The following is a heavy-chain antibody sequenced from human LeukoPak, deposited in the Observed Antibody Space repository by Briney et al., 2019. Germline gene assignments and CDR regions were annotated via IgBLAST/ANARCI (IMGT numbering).Heavy chain of an antibody. J-gene: IGHJ4*02. CDR3: ARDRMYDFWSGQKRGDFDY. Sequence: ASVKVSCKASGYTFTSYDINWVRQATGQGLEWMGWMNPNSGNTGYAQKFQGRVTMTRDTSISTAYMELSRLRSDDTAVYYCARDRMYDFWSGQKRGDFDYWGQGTLVTVSS. V-gene: IGHV1-8*01. D-gene: IGHD3-3*01. CDR2: MNPNSGNT. CDR1: GYTFTSYD.